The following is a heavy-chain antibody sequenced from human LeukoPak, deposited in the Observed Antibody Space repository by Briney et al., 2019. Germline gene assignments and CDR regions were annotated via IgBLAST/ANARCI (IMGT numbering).Heavy chain of an antibody. V-gene: IGHV4-30-4*01. CDR1: GGSISSGDYY. Sequence: PQTLSLTCTVSGGSISSGDYYWSWIRQPPGKGLEWIGYIYYSGSTYYNPSLKSRVTISVDTSKNQFSLKLSSVTAADTAVYYCARAPREYYYDSSGYSHEYWGQGTLVTVSS. D-gene: IGHD3-22*01. J-gene: IGHJ4*02. CDR3: ARAPREYYYDSSGYSHEY. CDR2: IYYSGST.